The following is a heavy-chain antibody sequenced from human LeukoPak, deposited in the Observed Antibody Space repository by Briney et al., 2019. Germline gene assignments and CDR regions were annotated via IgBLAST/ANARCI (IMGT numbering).Heavy chain of an antibody. CDR2: IYYTGTT. D-gene: IGHD1-26*01. Sequence: SETLSLTCTVSGGSICSSSFYWGWVRQPPGKGLEWIGSIYYTGTTYYHPSLKSRVTISVDTSKNQFSLKLSSVTAADTAVYYCARLGHNGSYYSAAFDYWGQGTLVTVSS. J-gene: IGHJ4*02. V-gene: IGHV4-39*01. CDR1: GGSICSSSFY. CDR3: ARLGHNGSYYSAAFDY.